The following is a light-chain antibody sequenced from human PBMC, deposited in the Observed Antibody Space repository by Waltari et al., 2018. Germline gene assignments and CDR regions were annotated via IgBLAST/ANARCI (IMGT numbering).Light chain of an antibody. CDR3: QQYNNWPPTFT. Sequence: EVVMTQSPATLSVSLGERAALSCRASQSVSSNLAWYQQKPGQAPRLLINGASTRATDIPARFSGSGSGTEFTLTISSLQPEDFGVYYCQQYNNWPPTFTFGPGTKVDIK. V-gene: IGKV3-15*01. CDR2: GAS. CDR1: QSVSSN. J-gene: IGKJ3*01.